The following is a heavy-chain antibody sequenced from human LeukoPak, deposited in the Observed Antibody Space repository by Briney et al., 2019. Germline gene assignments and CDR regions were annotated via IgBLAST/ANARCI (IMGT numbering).Heavy chain of an antibody. Sequence: GASVKVSCKASGYTFTGYYMHWVRQAPGQGLEWMGWINPNSGGTNYAQKFQGRVTMTRDTSISTAYMELSRLRSDDTAVCYCARVDLDTAMVRGLDYWGQGTLVTVSS. J-gene: IGHJ4*02. CDR1: GYTFTGYY. CDR3: ARVDLDTAMVRGLDY. V-gene: IGHV1-2*02. CDR2: INPNSGGT. D-gene: IGHD5-18*01.